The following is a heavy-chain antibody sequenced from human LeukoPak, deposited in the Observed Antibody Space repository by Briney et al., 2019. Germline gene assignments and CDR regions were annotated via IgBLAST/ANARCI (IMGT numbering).Heavy chain of an antibody. CDR2: IISDGSSA. V-gene: IGHV3-74*01. J-gene: IGHJ4*02. CDR3: ARDLAWGGY. D-gene: IGHD7-27*01. Sequence: WGSLRLSCAASGFTFKDYWMHWVRQAPGKGLVWVARIISDGSSASYADSVKGRFTMSRDNAKNTLYLQMNSLRAEDTAVYYCARDLAWGGYWGQGTLVTVSS. CDR1: GFTFKDYW.